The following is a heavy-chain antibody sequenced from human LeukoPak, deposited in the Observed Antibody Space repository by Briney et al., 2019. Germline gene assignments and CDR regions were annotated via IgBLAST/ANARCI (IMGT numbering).Heavy chain of an antibody. CDR1: GYTFTSYD. Sequence: ASVKVSCKASGYTFTSYDINWVRQATGQGLEWMGWMNPNSGNTGYAHKFQGRVTMTRNTSIRTAYMELSSLRSEDTAVYYCARAAIAAAGNRGYYYYGMDVWGQGTTVTVSS. CDR3: ARAAIAAAGNRGYYYYGMDV. V-gene: IGHV1-8*01. D-gene: IGHD6-13*01. CDR2: MNPNSGNT. J-gene: IGHJ6*02.